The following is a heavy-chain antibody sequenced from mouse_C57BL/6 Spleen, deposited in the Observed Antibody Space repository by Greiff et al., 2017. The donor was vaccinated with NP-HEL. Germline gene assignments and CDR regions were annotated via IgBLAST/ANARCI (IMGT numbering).Heavy chain of an antibody. CDR3: AEHGYEAMDY. CDR1: GYTFTDYN. J-gene: IGHJ4*01. V-gene: IGHV1-18*01. Sequence: EVQLQQSGPELVKPGASVKIPCKASGYTFTDYNMDWVKQSHGKSLEWIGDINPNNGGTIYNQKFKGKAKLTVDKSSRTTYMELRILTSEDTAVYYCAEHGYEAMDYWGQGTSVTVSS. CDR2: INPNNGGT.